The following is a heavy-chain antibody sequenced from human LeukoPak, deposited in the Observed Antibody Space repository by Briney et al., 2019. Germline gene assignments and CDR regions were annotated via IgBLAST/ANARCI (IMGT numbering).Heavy chain of an antibody. CDR1: GGSMSSYS. CDR2: IYTIGST. V-gene: IGHV4-4*09. Sequence: SETLSLTCTVSGGSMSSYSWSWIRQPPGKGLEWIGYIYTIGSTNYNPSLKSRVTISVDTSKNQFSLKLSSVTAADTAVYYCAHYGGNNWFDPWGQGTLVTVSS. D-gene: IGHD4-23*01. J-gene: IGHJ5*02. CDR3: AHYGGNNWFDP.